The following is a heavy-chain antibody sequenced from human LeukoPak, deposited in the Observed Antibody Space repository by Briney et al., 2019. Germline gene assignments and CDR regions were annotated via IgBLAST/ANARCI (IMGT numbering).Heavy chain of an antibody. CDR3: ARGSYYDSSGYYPDF. CDR2: ISAYNGNT. Sequence: ASVKVSCKASGYTFTSYGISWVRQAPGQGLEWMGWISAYNGNTNYAQKLQGRVTVTTDTSTSTAYMELRSLRSDDTAVYYCARGSYYDSSGYYPDFWGQGTLVTVSS. D-gene: IGHD3-22*01. V-gene: IGHV1-18*01. J-gene: IGHJ4*02. CDR1: GYTFTSYG.